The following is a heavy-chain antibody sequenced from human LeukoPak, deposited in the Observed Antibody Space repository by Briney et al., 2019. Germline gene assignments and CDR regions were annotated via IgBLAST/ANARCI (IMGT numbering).Heavy chain of an antibody. D-gene: IGHD3-9*01. J-gene: IGHJ4*02. V-gene: IGHV4-39*07. CDR3: ARGDDILTGYSSGD. CDR2: IYYSGST. CDR1: GGSISSSSYY. Sequence: SETLSLTCTVSGGSISSSSYYWGWIRQPPGKGLEWIGSIYYSGSTYYNPSLKSRVTISVDTSKNQFSLKLSSVTAADTAGYYCARGDDILTGYSSGDWGQGTLVTVSS.